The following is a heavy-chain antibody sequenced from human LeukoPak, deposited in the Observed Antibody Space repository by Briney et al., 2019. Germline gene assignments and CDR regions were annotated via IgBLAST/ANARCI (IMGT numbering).Heavy chain of an antibody. J-gene: IGHJ4*02. D-gene: IGHD6-19*01. V-gene: IGHV4-39*07. CDR3: ARGTLYRGWSYYLDF. Sequence: PSETLSLTCSVSGDSISLSFYYWGWIRQPPGKALEWIGSVYYSATTSYTPSLKSRVTISVDMSQNHFSLRLRSVTAADTAMYYCARGTLYRGWSYYLDFWGQGSQVTVSS. CDR2: VYYSATT. CDR1: GDSISLSFYY.